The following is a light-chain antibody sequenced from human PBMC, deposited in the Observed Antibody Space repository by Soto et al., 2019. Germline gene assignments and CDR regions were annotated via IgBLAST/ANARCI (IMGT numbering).Light chain of an antibody. CDR1: QSLSRN. CDR3: HHYNDWPPAFA. V-gene: IGKV3D-15*01. Sequence: EILMTQSPATLSVSPGERATLSCRASQSLSRNLAWYQQKPGQAPRLLIYGSSTRASGIPARFSGSGSGTEFTLTISSLQSEDFALYYCHHYNDWPPAFACGPGTKVDL. J-gene: IGKJ3*01. CDR2: GSS.